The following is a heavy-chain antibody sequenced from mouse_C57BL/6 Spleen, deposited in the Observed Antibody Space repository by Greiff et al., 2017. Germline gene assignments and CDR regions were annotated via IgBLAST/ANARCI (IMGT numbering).Heavy chain of an antibody. V-gene: IGHV1-50*01. CDR2: IDPSDSYT. Sequence: VQLQQPGAELVKPGASVKLSCKASGYTFTSYWMQWVKQRPGQGLEWIGEIDPSDSYTNYNQKFTGKATLTVDTSSSTAYMQLSSLTSEDSAVSYCASISLYYYGISFDYWGQGTTLTVSS. CDR1: GYTFTSYW. CDR3: ASISLYYYGISFDY. D-gene: IGHD1-1*01. J-gene: IGHJ2*01.